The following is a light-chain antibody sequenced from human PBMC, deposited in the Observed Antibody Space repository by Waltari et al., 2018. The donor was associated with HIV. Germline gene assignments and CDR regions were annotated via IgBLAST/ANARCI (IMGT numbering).Light chain of an antibody. J-gene: IGKJ2*01. V-gene: IGKV3-20*01. Sequence: EIVLTQSPGPLSLSPGERATLSCRASQSVSSSYLAWYQQKPGQAPRLLIYGASSSDTGIPDRFSGSGSGTDFTLTISRLEPEDFAVYFCQQYGSSPPTFGQGTNLEIK. CDR2: GAS. CDR3: QQYGSSPPT. CDR1: QSVSSSY.